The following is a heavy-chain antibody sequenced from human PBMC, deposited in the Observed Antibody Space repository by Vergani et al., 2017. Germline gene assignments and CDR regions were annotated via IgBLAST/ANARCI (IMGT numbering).Heavy chain of an antibody. J-gene: IGHJ4*02. CDR2: ISSTSSTI. V-gene: IGHV3-48*04. Sequence: EVQLVDSGGGLVQPGGSLRLSCAASGFTFSTYSMNWVRQAPGKGLEWVSYISSTSSTIYYADSVKGRFTISRDNAKNSLYLQMNSLRAEDTAVYYCAKESQNYYDSSGYYWGQGTLVTVSS. CDR3: AKESQNYYDSSGYY. D-gene: IGHD3-22*01. CDR1: GFTFSTYS.